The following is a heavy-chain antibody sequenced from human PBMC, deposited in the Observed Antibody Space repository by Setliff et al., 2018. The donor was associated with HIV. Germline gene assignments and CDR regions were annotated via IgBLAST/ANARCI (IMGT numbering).Heavy chain of an antibody. V-gene: IGHV4-39*01. CDR3: ARYSSDHDAFDI. Sequence: PSETLSLTCLVSGDSIRITNYYWGWVRQSPGKGLEWFGSVFHTGTTYYNPSLLSRLTISVDTSKNQFSLKLYSVTAADTALYYCARYSSDHDAFDIWGQGTMVTVSS. J-gene: IGHJ3*02. CDR1: GDSIRITNYY. D-gene: IGHD6-19*01. CDR2: VFHTGTT.